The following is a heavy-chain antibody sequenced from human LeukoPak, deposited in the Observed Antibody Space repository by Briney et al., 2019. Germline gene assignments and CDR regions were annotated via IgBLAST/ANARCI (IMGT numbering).Heavy chain of an antibody. D-gene: IGHD6-13*01. CDR1: GFTFSSYG. Sequence: GGSLRLSCAASGFTFSSYGMHWVRQAPGKGLEWVAVISYDGSNKYYADSVEGRFTISRDNSKNTLYLQMNSLRAEDTAVYYCAKDLRMRAIAAAADNWFDPWGQGTLVTVSS. CDR2: ISYDGSNK. J-gene: IGHJ5*02. CDR3: AKDLRMRAIAAAADNWFDP. V-gene: IGHV3-30*18.